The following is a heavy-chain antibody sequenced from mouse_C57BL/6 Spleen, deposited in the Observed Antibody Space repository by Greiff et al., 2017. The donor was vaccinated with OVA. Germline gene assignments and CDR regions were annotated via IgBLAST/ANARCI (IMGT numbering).Heavy chain of an antibody. J-gene: IGHJ2*01. Sequence: EVMLVESGEGLVKPGGSLKLSCAASGFTFSSYAMSWVRQTPEKRLEWVAYISSGGDYIYYADTVKGRFTISRDNARNTLYLQMSSLKSEDTAMYYCTRGDFTTVADYWGQGTTLTVSS. CDR3: TRGDFTTVADY. CDR2: ISSGGDYI. V-gene: IGHV5-9-1*02. CDR1: GFTFSSYA. D-gene: IGHD1-1*01.